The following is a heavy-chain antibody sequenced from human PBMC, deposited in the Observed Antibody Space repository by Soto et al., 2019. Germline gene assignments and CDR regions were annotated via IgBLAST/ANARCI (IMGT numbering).Heavy chain of an antibody. V-gene: IGHV3-13*04. CDR3: ARAPGRPYCSGGSCYWVYYYGMDV. D-gene: IGHD2-15*01. CDR1: GFTFSSYD. J-gene: IGHJ6*02. Sequence: PGGSLRVSWAALGFTFSSYDMHWVRQATGKGLEWVSAIGTAGDTYYPGSVKGRFTISRENAKNSLYLQMNSLRAGDTAVYYCARAPGRPYCSGGSCYWVYYYGMDVWGQGTTVTVSS. CDR2: IGTAGDT.